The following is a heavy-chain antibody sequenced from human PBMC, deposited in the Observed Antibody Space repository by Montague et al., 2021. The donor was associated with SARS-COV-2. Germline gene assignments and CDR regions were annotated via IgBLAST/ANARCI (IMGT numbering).Heavy chain of an antibody. D-gene: IGHD3-3*01. CDR2: IYTSGST. V-gene: IGHV4-61*02. J-gene: IGHJ4*02. Sequence: TLSLTCTVSGGSISSGSYYWSWIRQPAGKGLEWIGRIYTSGSTNYNPSLKSRVTISVDTSKNQFSLKLSSVTAADTAVYYCAREGGITIFGVVILYYFDYWGQGTLGTGSS. CDR1: GGSISSGSYY. CDR3: AREGGITIFGVVILYYFDY.